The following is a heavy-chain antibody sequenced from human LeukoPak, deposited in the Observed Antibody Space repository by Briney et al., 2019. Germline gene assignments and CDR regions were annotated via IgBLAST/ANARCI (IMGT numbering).Heavy chain of an antibody. J-gene: IGHJ4*02. D-gene: IGHD3-10*01. CDR1: GFTFSSYA. Sequence: AGGSLRLSCAASGFTFSSYAMSWVRQAPGKGLEWVSVISGSGGSTSYADSVKGRFTISRDNSMNTLYLQMNSLRAEDTAVYYCARESYRSFDYWGQGTLVTVSS. CDR3: ARESYRSFDY. V-gene: IGHV3-23*01. CDR2: ISGSGGST.